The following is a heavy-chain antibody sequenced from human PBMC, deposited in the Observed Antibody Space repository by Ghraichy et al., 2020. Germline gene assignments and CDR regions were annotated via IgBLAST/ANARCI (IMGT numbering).Heavy chain of an antibody. Sequence: GESLNISCAASGFTFSGSAMHWVRQASGKGLEWVGRIRSKANSYATAYAASVKGRFTISRDDSKNTAYLQMNSRKTEDTAVYYCTSIAVAADWGQGTLVTVSS. D-gene: IGHD6-19*01. CDR1: GFTFSGSA. J-gene: IGHJ4*02. V-gene: IGHV3-73*01. CDR2: IRSKANSYAT. CDR3: TSIAVAAD.